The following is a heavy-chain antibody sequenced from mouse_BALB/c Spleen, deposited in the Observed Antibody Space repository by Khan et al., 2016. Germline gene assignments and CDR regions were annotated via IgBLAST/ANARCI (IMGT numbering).Heavy chain of an antibody. V-gene: IGHV1S137*01. J-gene: IGHJ1*01. CDR1: GYTFTDYA. CDR2: ISTYNGNT. CDR3: AREGGITTERRYFDD. Sequence: QVRLQQSGPEVVRPGVSVKISCKGSGYTFTDYAMHWVKQSHAKSLEWIGVISTYNGNTNYNQQFKGKATMTVDKSSSTAYMELARLTSEDSAIYYWAREGGITTERRYFDDWGAGTTVTVSS. D-gene: IGHD1-1*01.